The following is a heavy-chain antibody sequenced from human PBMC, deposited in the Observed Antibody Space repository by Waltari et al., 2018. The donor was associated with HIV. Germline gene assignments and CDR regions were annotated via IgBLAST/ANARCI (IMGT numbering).Heavy chain of an antibody. CDR2: IYTSGST. D-gene: IGHD2-15*01. Sequence: QVQLQESGPGLVKPSQTLSLTCTVSGGSISSGSYYWSWIRQPAGKGLEWIGRIYTSGSTNYNPSLKSRVTISVDTSKNQFSLKLSSVTAADTAVYYCARDSPGDCGGGSCPLGYWG. CDR1: GGSISSGSYY. V-gene: IGHV4-61*02. CDR3: ARDSPGDCGGGSCPLGY. J-gene: IGHJ4*01.